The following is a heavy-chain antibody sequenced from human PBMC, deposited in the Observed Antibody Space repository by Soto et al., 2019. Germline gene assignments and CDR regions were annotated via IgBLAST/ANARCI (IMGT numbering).Heavy chain of an antibody. CDR1: GFTSSSYA. Sequence: EVQLLESGGGLVQPGGSLRLSCAASGFTSSSYAMSWVRQAPGKGLEWVSAISGSGGSTYYADSVKGRFTISRDNSKNTLYLQMNSLRAEDTAVYYCAKVYGRVMIPIDYWGQGTLVTVSS. V-gene: IGHV3-23*01. CDR2: ISGSGGST. CDR3: AKVYGRVMIPIDY. D-gene: IGHD3-16*01. J-gene: IGHJ4*02.